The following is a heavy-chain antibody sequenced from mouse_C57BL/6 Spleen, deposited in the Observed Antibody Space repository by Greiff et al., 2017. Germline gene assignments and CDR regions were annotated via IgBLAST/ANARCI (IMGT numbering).Heavy chain of an antibody. Sequence: VKLMESGAELVRPGTSVKVSCKASGYAFTNYLIEWVKQRPGQGLEWIGVINPGSGGTNYNEKFKGKATLTADKSSSTAYMQLSSLTSEDSAVYFCARGDDYWGQGTTLTVSS. J-gene: IGHJ2*01. CDR1: GYAFTNYL. CDR3: ARGDDY. CDR2: INPGSGGT. V-gene: IGHV1-54*01.